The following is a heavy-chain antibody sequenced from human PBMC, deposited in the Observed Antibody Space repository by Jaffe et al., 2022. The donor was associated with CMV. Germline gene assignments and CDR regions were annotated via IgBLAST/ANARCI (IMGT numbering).Heavy chain of an antibody. CDR3: VRERHSSGYYYGGVY. Sequence: EVQLVESGGGLVQPGGSLRLSCAASGFTFSSYWMIWVRQAPGKGLEWLANINQDGSEKWYVDSVRGRFTISRDNAKNSLYLQMDSLRAEDTAVYYCVRERHSSGYYYGGVYWGQGTLVTVSS. J-gene: IGHJ4*02. V-gene: IGHV3-7*01. D-gene: IGHD3-22*01. CDR2: INQDGSEK. CDR1: GFTFSSYW.